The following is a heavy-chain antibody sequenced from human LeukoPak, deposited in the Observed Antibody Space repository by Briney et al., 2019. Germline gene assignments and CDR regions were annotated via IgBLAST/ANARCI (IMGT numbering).Heavy chain of an antibody. J-gene: IGHJ6*03. V-gene: IGHV1-69*13. CDR3: ARSGGPVVSLFSSGYYRAYFYYYMDV. D-gene: IGHD3-3*01. CDR1: GGTFSGYA. Sequence: SVKVSCKASGGTFSGYAIGWVRLAPGQGLEWMGGIVPLFGTPTYAQKFQGRVTITADESTSTAYMELSSLRSEDTAVYYCARSGGPVVSLFSSGYYRAYFYYYMDVWGKGTTVAVSS. CDR2: IVPLFGTP.